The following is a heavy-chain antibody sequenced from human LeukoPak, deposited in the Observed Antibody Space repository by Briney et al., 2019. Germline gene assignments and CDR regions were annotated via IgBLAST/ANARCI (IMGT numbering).Heavy chain of an antibody. CDR2: INSDGSST. J-gene: IGHJ4*02. V-gene: IGHV3-74*01. CDR1: GFTFSSYW. CDR3: ARGFHWTYYYFDY. Sequence: GGSLRLSCAASGFTFSSYWMHWVRQAPGKGLVWFSRINSDGSSTSYADSVKGRLTISRDNAKNTLYLQMNSLRAEDTAVYYCARGFHWTYYYFDYWGQGPLVPVSS. D-gene: IGHD1-7*01.